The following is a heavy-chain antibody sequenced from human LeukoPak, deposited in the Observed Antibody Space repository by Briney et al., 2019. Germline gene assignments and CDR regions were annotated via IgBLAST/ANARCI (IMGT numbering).Heavy chain of an antibody. CDR3: ARELRDYDFWSGKDYYHGMDV. V-gene: IGHV1-18*01. CDR2: ISAYNGNT. Sequence: ASVKVSCKASGYTFTSYGISWVRQAPGQGLEWMGWISAYNGNTNYAQKLQGRVTMTTDTSTSTAYMELRSLRSDDTAAYYCARELRDYDFWSGKDYYHGMDVWGQGTTVTVSS. D-gene: IGHD3-3*01. CDR1: GYTFTSYG. J-gene: IGHJ6*02.